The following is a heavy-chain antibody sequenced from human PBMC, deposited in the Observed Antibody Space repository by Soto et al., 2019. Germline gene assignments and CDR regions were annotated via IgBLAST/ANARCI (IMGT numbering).Heavy chain of an antibody. CDR3: ARDNLEDIVVVPAVLVGTNWFDP. CDR2: ISAYNGNT. Sequence: ASVKVSCKASGYTFTSYGISWVRQAPGQGLEWMGWISAYNGNTNYAQKLQGRVTMTTDTSTSTAYMELRSLRSDDTAVYYCARDNLEDIVVVPAVLVGTNWFDPWGQGTLVTVSS. J-gene: IGHJ5*02. D-gene: IGHD2-2*01. V-gene: IGHV1-18*01. CDR1: GYTFTSYG.